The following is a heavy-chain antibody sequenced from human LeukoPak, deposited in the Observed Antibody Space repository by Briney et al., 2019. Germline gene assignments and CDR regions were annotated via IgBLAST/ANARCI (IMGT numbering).Heavy chain of an antibody. J-gene: IGHJ4*02. CDR2: MNPNSGNT. CDR1: GYTFTSYD. V-gene: IGHV1-8*01. CDR3: ARTMYDYVWGSFRMVPTYFDY. Sequence: ASVKVSCKASGYTFTSYDINWVRQATGQGLDLMGWMNPNSGNTGYAQKFQGRVTMTRNTSISTAYMELSSLRSEDTAVYYCARTMYDYVWGSFRMVPTYFDYWGQGTLVTVSS. D-gene: IGHD3-16*01.